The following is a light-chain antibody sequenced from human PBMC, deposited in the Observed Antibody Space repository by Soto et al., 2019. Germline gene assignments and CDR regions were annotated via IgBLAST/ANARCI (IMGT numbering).Light chain of an antibody. CDR3: QQRHTWPTT. CDR2: EAS. CDR1: QFFNTY. J-gene: IGKJ4*01. V-gene: IGKV3-11*01. Sequence: EIVLTQSPATLSLSPGERATLSCRASQFFNTYVAWYQHRPGQGPRLLIYEASKRATGIPARFSGSGSGTDFTLTISSLEPEDFGIYYCQQRHTWPTTFGGGAKVEI.